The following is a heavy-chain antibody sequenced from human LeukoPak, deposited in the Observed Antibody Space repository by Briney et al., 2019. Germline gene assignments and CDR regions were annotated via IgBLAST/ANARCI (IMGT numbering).Heavy chain of an antibody. CDR1: GFTFSSYA. V-gene: IGHV3-30*04. CDR2: ISYDGSNK. CDR3: AKGPTYYYYMDV. J-gene: IGHJ6*03. Sequence: HPGGSLRLSCAASGFTFSSYAMHWVRQAPGKGLEWVAVISYDGSNKYYADSVKGRFTISRDNSKNTLYLQMNSLRAEDMALYYCAKGPTYYYYMDVWGKGTTVTVSS.